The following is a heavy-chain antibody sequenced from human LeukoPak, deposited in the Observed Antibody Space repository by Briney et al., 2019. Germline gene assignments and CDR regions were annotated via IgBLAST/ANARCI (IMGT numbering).Heavy chain of an antibody. D-gene: IGHD5-12*01. CDR2: INPNSGGT. CDR3: ARGLPYGGYGGWFDP. Sequence: GASVKVSCKASGYTFTGYYMHWVRQAPGQELEWMGWINPNSGGTNYAQKFQGRVTMTRDTSISTAYMELSRLRSDDTAVYYCARGLPYGGYGGWFDPWGQGTLVTVSS. V-gene: IGHV1-2*02. J-gene: IGHJ5*02. CDR1: GYTFTGYY.